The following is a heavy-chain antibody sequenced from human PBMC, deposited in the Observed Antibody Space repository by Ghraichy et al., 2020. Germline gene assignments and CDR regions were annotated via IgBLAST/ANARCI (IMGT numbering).Heavy chain of an antibody. CDR2: TSNDGGRK. V-gene: IGHV3-30*04. D-gene: IGHD6-13*01. CDR3: ATDRAAGGIGEIDY. Sequence: GGSLRLSCAASGFTFKTYAMHWVRQAPGKGLEWVAVTSNDGGRKYYADSVKGRITISRDNSKNTLYLQMNSLRPEDTAVFYCATDRAAGGIGEIDYWGQGTLVTVSS. CDR1: GFTFKTYA. J-gene: IGHJ4*02.